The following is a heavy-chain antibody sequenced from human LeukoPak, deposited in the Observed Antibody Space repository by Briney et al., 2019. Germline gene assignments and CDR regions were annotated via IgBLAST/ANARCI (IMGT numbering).Heavy chain of an antibody. V-gene: IGHV3-23*01. CDR1: GFTFSSYA. CDR2: ISGSGGST. CDR3: ARADYGVWGALGWFNP. J-gene: IGHJ5*02. Sequence: GGSLRLSCAASGFTFSSYAMSWVRQAPGKGLEWVSAISGSGGSTYYADSVKGRFTISRDNSKNTLYLQMNGLRAEDTAVYYCARADYGVWGALGWFNPWGQGTLVTVSS. D-gene: IGHD4-17*01.